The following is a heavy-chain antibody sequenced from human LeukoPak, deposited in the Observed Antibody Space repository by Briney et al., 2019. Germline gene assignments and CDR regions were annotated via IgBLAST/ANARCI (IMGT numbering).Heavy chain of an antibody. Sequence: ASVKVSCKASGYTFTSYDINWVRQATGQGLEWMGWMNPNSGNTGYAQKFQGRVTMTRNTSISTAYMELSSLRSEDTAVYYCARVGGFGSGEHFSLDIWGQGTMVTVSS. D-gene: IGHD3-10*01. J-gene: IGHJ3*02. CDR2: MNPNSGNT. CDR3: ARVGGFGSGEHFSLDI. CDR1: GYTFTSYD. V-gene: IGHV1-8*01.